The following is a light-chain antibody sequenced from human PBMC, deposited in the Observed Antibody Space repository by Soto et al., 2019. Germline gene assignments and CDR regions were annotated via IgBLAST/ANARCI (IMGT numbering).Light chain of an antibody. CDR1: QSISTW. CDR3: QQYYSFPIT. CDR2: KAS. V-gene: IGKV1-5*03. Sequence: DIQMTQSPSTLSASVGDRVTISCRASQSISTWLAWYQQKPGKAPKLLIYKASSLESGVPSRFSGSGSGTEFTLTISSLQPDDFVTYFCQQYYSFPITFGPGTKVDI. J-gene: IGKJ3*01.